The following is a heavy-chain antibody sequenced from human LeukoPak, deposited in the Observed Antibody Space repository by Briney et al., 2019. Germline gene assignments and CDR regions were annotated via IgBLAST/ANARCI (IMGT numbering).Heavy chain of an antibody. CDR3: AREPPWGGNLNDAFDL. V-gene: IGHV4-39*02. Sequence: SETLSLTCTVSGGSITSNSDYWGWIRQPPGKGLEWVASISYTGHTQYNPSLKSRVTISIDTSKHQFSLKMASVTAADTAVYFCAREPPWGGNLNDAFDLWGHGTMVTVSS. J-gene: IGHJ3*01. D-gene: IGHD3-16*02. CDR1: GGSITSNSDY. CDR2: ISYTGHT.